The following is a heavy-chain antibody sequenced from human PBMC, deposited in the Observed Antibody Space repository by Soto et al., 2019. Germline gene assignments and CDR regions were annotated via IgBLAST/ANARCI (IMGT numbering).Heavy chain of an antibody. D-gene: IGHD5-12*01. CDR3: ERDIGFDIDY. CDR2: LYSNAGTI. J-gene: IGHJ4*02. V-gene: IGHV1-18*01. CDR1: GYTFNDFG. Sequence: QVQLVQSGAEVQKPGASVKVSCKTSGYTFNDFGITWVRQAPGLGLEWLGWLYSNAGTINFPPKFQSRVIMTTDTSTSTAYMELTSITFNESAVYLCERDIGFDIDYWGQGTLVTVS.